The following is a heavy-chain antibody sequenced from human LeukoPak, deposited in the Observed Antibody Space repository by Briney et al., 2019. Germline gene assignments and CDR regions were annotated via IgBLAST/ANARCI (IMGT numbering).Heavy chain of an antibody. V-gene: IGHV3-7*03. CDR1: GFTFSIYW. J-gene: IGHJ4*02. CDR3: AKRSSISSGYFDF. Sequence: PGGSLRLSCAASGFTFSIYWMSWVRQAPGKGLEWVANMKQDGSEKYYVDSVKGRFTISRDNSKNTIYLRMNSLRAEDTAKYYCAKRSSISSGYFDFWGRGTLVTVSS. CDR2: MKQDGSEK. D-gene: IGHD3-22*01.